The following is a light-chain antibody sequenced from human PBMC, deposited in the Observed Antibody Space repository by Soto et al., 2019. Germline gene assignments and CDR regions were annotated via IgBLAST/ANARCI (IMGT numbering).Light chain of an antibody. CDR1: QSISSW. CDR3: QHYNSYSEA. J-gene: IGKJ1*01. CDR2: DAS. Sequence: DIQMTQSPSTLSASVGDRVTITCWASQSISSWLAWYQQKPGKAPKLLIYDASSLESGVPSRFSGSGSGTEFTLTISSLQPDDFATYYCQHYNSYSEAFGQGTKVELK. V-gene: IGKV1-5*01.